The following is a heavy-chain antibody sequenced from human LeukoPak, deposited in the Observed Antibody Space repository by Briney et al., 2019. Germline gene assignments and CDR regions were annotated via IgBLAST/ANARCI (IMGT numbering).Heavy chain of an antibody. CDR3: PDLHDSSGYHTRGY. V-gene: IGHV3-66*01. CDR1: GFTFSDHY. D-gene: IGHD3-22*01. J-gene: IGHJ4*02. Sequence: PGGSLRLSCAASGFTFSDHYMDWVRQAPGKGLEWVSVMYRGGGTYYADSVRGRFTISRDNSNNTMYLQMNSLRAEDTAVYYCPDLHDSSGYHTRGYWGQGTLVSVPS. CDR2: MYRGGGT.